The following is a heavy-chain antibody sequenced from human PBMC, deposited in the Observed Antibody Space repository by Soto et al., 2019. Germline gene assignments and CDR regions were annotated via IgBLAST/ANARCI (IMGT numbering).Heavy chain of an antibody. J-gene: IGHJ6*02. CDR3: AIAISGYSGFYYGMDV. CDR1: GYTFTRYP. CDR2: INAGNGNT. V-gene: IGHV1-3*01. Sequence: ASVKVSCKASGYTFTRYPIHWVRQAPGQRLEWMGWINAGNGNTKYSQKFQGRVTIARDTSASTAYMELSSLRSEDTAVYYCAIAISGYSGFYYGMDVWGQGTTVTVSS. D-gene: IGHD5-18*01.